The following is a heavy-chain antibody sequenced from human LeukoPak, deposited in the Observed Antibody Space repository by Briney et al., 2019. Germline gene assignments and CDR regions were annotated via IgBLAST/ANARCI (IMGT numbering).Heavy chain of an antibody. D-gene: IGHD5-18*01. Sequence: PGRSLRLSCAASGFTFDDYAMHWVRQAPGKGLEWLSYISWGSNVIYYADSVKGRFTTSRDDAKNSLFLQMNSLTDEDTAVYYCARDPGYSYALDYWGRGTLVTVSS. CDR1: GFTFDDYA. J-gene: IGHJ4*02. V-gene: IGHV3-9*01. CDR2: ISWGSNVI. CDR3: ARDPGYSYALDY.